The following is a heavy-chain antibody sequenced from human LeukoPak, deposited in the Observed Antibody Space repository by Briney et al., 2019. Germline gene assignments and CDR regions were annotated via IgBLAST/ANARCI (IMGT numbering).Heavy chain of an antibody. CDR2: IYHSGST. CDR3: ASRSPCSSTSCRDYYYYYMDV. D-gene: IGHD2-2*01. V-gene: IGHV4-59*01. CDR1: GGSISSYY. Sequence: SETLSLTCTVSGGSISSYYWSWIRQPPGKGLEWIGYIYHSGSTNYNPSLKSRVTMSVDTSKNQFSLKLSSVTAEDTAVYYCASRSPCSSTSCRDYYYYYMDVWGKGTTVTVSS. J-gene: IGHJ6*03.